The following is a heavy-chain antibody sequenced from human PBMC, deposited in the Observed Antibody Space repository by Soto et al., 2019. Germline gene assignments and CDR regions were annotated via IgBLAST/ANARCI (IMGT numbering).Heavy chain of an antibody. CDR3: ALSRVGALLRYQH. Sequence: EVQLVETGGGLIQPGGSLRLSCAASGFTVSSNYMSWVRQAPGKGLEWVSVIYSGGSTYYADSVKGRFTISRANSKNTLYLQMNSRRAEDTAVYYCALSRVGALLRYQHWGQGTLVTVSS. CDR1: GFTVSSNY. V-gene: IGHV3-53*02. J-gene: IGHJ1*01. D-gene: IGHD1-26*01. CDR2: IYSGGST.